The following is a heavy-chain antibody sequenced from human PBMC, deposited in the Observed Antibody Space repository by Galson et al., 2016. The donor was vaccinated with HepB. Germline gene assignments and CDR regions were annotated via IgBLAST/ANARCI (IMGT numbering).Heavy chain of an antibody. CDR3: ARDGSLGPTVTTGGHGMDV. D-gene: IGHD4-17*01. CDR2: IWYDGSNK. J-gene: IGHJ6*02. Sequence: SLRLSCAASGFTFRSYGMHWVRQAPGKGLEWVAVIWYDGSNKYYADSVKGRFTNSRDNSKNTLYLQMNSLRAEDTAVYYCARDGSLGPTVTTGGHGMDVWGQGTTVPVSS. CDR1: GFTFRSYG. V-gene: IGHV3-33*01.